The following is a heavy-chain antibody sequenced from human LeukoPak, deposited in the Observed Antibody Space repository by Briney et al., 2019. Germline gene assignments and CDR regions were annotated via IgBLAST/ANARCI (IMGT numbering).Heavy chain of an antibody. D-gene: IGHD1-26*01. Sequence: PSETLSLTCAVYGGSFSGLSWSWIRQSPGKGLEWIGEINHHGDTNYNPSFKSRVTISLDTSKNQFSVKLTSVTAADTAIYYCARVVAAFGYYMDVWGKGTTVTVSS. J-gene: IGHJ6*03. CDR2: INHHGDT. CDR1: GGSFSGLS. CDR3: ARVVAAFGYYMDV. V-gene: IGHV4-34*01.